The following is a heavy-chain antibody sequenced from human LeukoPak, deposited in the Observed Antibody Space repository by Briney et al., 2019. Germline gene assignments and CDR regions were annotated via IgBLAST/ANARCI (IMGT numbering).Heavy chain of an antibody. CDR2: ISGSGGST. Sequence: GGSLRLSCAASGFTFSSNGMNWVRQAPGKGLEWVSAISGSGGSTYYADSVKGRFTISRDNPKNTLYLQMNSLRAEDTAVYYCAKGSRDSSGWYRDYWGQGTLVTVSS. CDR3: AKGSRDSSGWYRDY. D-gene: IGHD6-19*01. V-gene: IGHV3-23*01. CDR1: GFTFSSNG. J-gene: IGHJ4*02.